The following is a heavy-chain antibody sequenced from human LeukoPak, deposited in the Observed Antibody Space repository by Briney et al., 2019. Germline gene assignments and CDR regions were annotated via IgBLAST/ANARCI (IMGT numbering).Heavy chain of an antibody. CDR1: GFTFSDYY. D-gene: IGHD2-8*01. V-gene: IGHV3-11*01. CDR3: ARDFVCTNGVCSYYFDY. J-gene: IGHJ4*02. Sequence: GGSLRLSCAASGFTFSDYYMSWIRQAPGKGLEWVSYISSSGSTIYYADSVKGRFTISRDNAKNSLYLQMHSLRAEDTAVYYCARDFVCTNGVCSYYFDYWGQGTLVTVSS. CDR2: ISSSGSTI.